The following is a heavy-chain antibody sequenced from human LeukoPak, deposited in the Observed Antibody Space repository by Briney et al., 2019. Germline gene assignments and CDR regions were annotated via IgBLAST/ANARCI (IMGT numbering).Heavy chain of an antibody. V-gene: IGHV1-3*01. CDR1: GYTFTIYA. J-gene: IGHJ5*02. D-gene: IGHD2-2*01. Sequence: ASVKVSCKASGYTFTIYAMHWVRQAPGQRLEWMGWINAGNGNTKYSQKFQGRVTITRDTSASTAYMELSSLRSEDTAVYYCAHQEDCSSTSCYAGWFDPWGQGTLVTVSS. CDR2: INAGNGNT. CDR3: AHQEDCSSTSCYAGWFDP.